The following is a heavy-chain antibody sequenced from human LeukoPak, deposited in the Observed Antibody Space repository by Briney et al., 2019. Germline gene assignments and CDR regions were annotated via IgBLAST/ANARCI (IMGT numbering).Heavy chain of an antibody. V-gene: IGHV4-34*01. CDR3: ARSAGYYLPNP. D-gene: IGHD3-10*02. J-gene: IGHJ5*02. Sequence: TGGSLRLSCAASGFTFSNYAMTWVRQPPGKGLEWIGEINHSGSTNYNPSLKSRVTISVDTSKNQFSLKLSSVTAADTAVYYCARSAGYYLPNPWGQGTLVTVSS. CDR1: GFTFSNYA. CDR2: INHSGST.